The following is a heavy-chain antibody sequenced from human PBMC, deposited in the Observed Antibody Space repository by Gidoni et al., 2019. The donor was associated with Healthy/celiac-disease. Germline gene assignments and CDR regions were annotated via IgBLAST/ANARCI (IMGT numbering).Heavy chain of an antibody. CDR1: GGSFSGYY. D-gene: IGHD3-22*01. V-gene: IGHV4-34*01. Sequence: QVQLQQWGAGLLKPSETLSLTCAVYGGSFSGYYWSWIRQPPGKGLEWIGEINHSGSTNYNPSLKSRVTISVDTSKNQFSLKLSSVTAADTAVYYCARLRRFRISMIVVVMKEYYFDYWGQGTLVTVSS. J-gene: IGHJ4*02. CDR3: ARLRRFRISMIVVVMKEYYFDY. CDR2: INHSGST.